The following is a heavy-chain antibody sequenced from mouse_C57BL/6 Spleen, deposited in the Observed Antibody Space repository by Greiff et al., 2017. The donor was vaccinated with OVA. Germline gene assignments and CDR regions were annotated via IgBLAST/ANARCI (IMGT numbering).Heavy chain of an antibody. Sequence: QVQLQQSGPELVKPGASVKISCKASGYAFSSSWMKWVKQRPGKGLEWIGRIYPGDGDTNYNGKFKGKATLTADKSSSTAYMQLSSLTSEDSAVYFCARGESGFAYWGQGTLVTVSA. V-gene: IGHV1-82*01. CDR2: IYPGDGDT. J-gene: IGHJ3*01. CDR1: GYAFSSSW. CDR3: ARGESGFAY.